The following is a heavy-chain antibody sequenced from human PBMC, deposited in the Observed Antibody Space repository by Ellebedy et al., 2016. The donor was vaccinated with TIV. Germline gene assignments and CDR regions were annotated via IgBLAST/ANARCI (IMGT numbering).Heavy chain of an antibody. CDR3: ARGPPLFDP. V-gene: IGHV3-48*04. J-gene: IGHJ5*02. CDR2: IDIGATTI. CDR1: GFTFRDYT. Sequence: GESLKISCAASGFTFRDYTMNWVRQAPGKGLEWVSYIDIGATTIYYADSVKGRFTISRDNAKNSLFLQMNSLGADDTAVYYCARGPPLFDPWGQGTLVTVSS.